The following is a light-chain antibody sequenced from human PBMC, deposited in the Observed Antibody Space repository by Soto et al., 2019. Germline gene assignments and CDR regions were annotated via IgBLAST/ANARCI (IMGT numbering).Light chain of an antibody. CDR1: SSDIGAYNF. V-gene: IGLV2-14*03. Sequence: QPVLTQPASVSGSPGQSITISCTGTSSDIGAYNFVSWYQQHPGKAPKLMLYDVNIRPSGVSNRFSGSKSGNTASLTISGLQAEDEADYYCTSWTTSTTMIFGGVTQLTVL. J-gene: IGLJ2*01. CDR3: TSWTTSTTMI. CDR2: DVN.